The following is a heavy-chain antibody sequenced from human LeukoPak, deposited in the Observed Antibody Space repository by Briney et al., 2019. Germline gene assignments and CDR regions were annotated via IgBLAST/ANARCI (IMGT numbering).Heavy chain of an antibody. CDR1: GFTFNSYA. CDR2: ISGNGDST. V-gene: IGHV3-23*01. D-gene: IGHD2-15*01. CDR3: ALYCSGGSCYSMGGAFDI. J-gene: IGHJ3*02. Sequence: GGSLRLSCAASGFTFNSYAMSWVRQAPGKGLEWVSAISGNGDSTYYVDSAKGRFTISRDNSKNTLYLQMNSLRAEDTAVYYCALYCSGGSCYSMGGAFDIWGQGTMVTVSS.